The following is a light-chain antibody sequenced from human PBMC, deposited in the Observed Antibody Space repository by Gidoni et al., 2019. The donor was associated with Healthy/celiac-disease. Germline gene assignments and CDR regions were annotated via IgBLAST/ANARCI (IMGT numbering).Light chain of an antibody. J-gene: IGKJ3*01. V-gene: IGKV1-39*01. CDR1: QSISSY. CDR2: AAS. CDR3: QQSYSTPPI. Sequence: DIQMTQSPSSLSASVGDRVTITCRAGQSISSYLNWYQQKPGKAPKLLIYAASSLQSGVPSRFSGSGSGTDFTLTISSLQPEDFATYYCQQSYSTPPIFGPGTKVDIK.